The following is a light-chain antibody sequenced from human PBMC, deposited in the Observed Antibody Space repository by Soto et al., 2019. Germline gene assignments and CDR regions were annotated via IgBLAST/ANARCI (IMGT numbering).Light chain of an antibody. J-gene: IGKJ2*01. V-gene: IGKV3-15*01. CDR2: GAS. Sequence: EIVLTQSPGTLSLSPGERASLSCRASQSFSRNYLAWYQQKPGQAPRLLISGASTRATAIPARFSGSGSGTEFTLTISSLQSEDFAVYYCQQYDNWPYTFGQGTKVDIK. CDR3: QQYDNWPYT. CDR1: QSFSRN.